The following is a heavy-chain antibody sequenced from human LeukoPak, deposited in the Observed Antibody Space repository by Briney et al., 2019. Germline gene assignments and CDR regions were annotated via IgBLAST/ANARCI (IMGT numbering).Heavy chain of an antibody. J-gene: IGHJ4*02. Sequence: GGSLRLSCAASGFTFSSYEMNWVRQAPGKGLEWVSYISSSSSTIYYADSVKGRFTISRDNVKNSLYLHMNSLRAEDTAVYYFASIYLIVEATTFDYWGQGTLVTVSS. D-gene: IGHD1-26*01. CDR3: ASIYLIVEATTFDY. CDR1: GFTFSSYE. CDR2: ISSSSSTI. V-gene: IGHV3-48*01.